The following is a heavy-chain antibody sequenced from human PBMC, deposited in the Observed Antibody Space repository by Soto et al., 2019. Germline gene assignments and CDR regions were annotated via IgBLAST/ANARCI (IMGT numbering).Heavy chain of an antibody. CDR1: GGSISGYY. Sequence: SETLSLTCTVSGGSISGYYWSWIRQPPGKGLEWIGYIYYTENTKYNPSLKSRVTISVDTSKNQFSLKLSSVTAADTAVYYCARDLWFGELYYGMDVWGQGTTVTSP. D-gene: IGHD3-10*01. CDR3: ARDLWFGELYYGMDV. V-gene: IGHV4-59*01. J-gene: IGHJ6*02. CDR2: IYYTENT.